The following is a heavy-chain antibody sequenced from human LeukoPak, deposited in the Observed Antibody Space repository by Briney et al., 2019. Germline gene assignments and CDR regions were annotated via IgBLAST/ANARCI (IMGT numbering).Heavy chain of an antibody. Sequence: ASVKVSCKASGYTFTSYGISWMRQAPGQGLEWMGWISAYNGNTNYTQKLQGRVTMTTDTSTSTAYMELRSLRSDDTAVYYCARSQWLAPFDYWGQGTLVTVSS. D-gene: IGHD6-19*01. J-gene: IGHJ4*02. CDR1: GYTFTSYG. CDR2: ISAYNGNT. CDR3: ARSQWLAPFDY. V-gene: IGHV1-18*01.